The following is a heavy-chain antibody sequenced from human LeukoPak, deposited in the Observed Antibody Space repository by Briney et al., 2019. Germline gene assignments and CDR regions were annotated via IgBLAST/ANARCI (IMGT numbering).Heavy chain of an antibody. V-gene: IGHV3-23*01. D-gene: IGHD4-17*01. CDR1: GFTVSSNY. CDR2: ISGSGGST. J-gene: IGHJ4*02. Sequence: GGSLRLSCAASGFTVSSNYMSWVRKAPGKGLEWVSAISGSGGSTFYADSVKGLFTVARDNSKNTLYLQMNSLRAEDTAVYYCARAKDDYGDHIMSYWGQGPLVTVSS. CDR3: ARAKDDYGDHIMSY.